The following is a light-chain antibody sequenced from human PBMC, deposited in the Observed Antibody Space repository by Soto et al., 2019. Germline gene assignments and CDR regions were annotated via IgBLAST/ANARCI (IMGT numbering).Light chain of an antibody. J-gene: IGKJ5*01. CDR3: QQHNSFSIT. Sequence: DIQMTQSPSTLSGSVGDRVTITCLASQTISSWLAWYQQKPGKAPKLLIYKASSLESGVPSRFSGSGSGTEFTLTINSLQADDFATYYCQQHNSFSITFGQGTRLEIK. CDR2: KAS. V-gene: IGKV1-5*03. CDR1: QTISSW.